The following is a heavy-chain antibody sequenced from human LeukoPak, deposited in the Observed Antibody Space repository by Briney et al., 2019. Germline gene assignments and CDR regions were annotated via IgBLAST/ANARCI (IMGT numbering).Heavy chain of an antibody. J-gene: IGHJ4*02. CDR2: INHSGSP. Sequence: SETLSLTCAVYGVSFSGYYWSWIRQPPGKGLEWVGEINHSGSPNYNPSLKSRVTISVDTSKNQFSLKLSSVTAADTAVYYCARIPRGAKRDRYYFDYWGQGTLVTVSS. CDR3: ARIPRGAKRDRYYFDY. D-gene: IGHD2-21*02. V-gene: IGHV4-34*01. CDR1: GVSFSGYY.